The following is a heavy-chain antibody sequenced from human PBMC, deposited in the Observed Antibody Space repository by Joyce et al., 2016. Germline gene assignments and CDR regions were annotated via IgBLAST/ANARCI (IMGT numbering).Heavy chain of an antibody. D-gene: IGHD5-12*01. CDR3: VRGRSPRRVATSLGRTGGYIDY. CDR1: GGSFSGYY. Sequence: QVQLQQWGAGLLKPSESLSLTCAVYGGSFSGYYWSWIRQTPGKGLEWIGEISHTGITKYNPSLKSRVTISVETSKNQFSLNQSSVTAGDTAVYYCVRGRSPRRVATSLGRTGGYIDYWGQGSLVTVSS. CDR2: ISHTGIT. J-gene: IGHJ4*02. V-gene: IGHV4-34*01.